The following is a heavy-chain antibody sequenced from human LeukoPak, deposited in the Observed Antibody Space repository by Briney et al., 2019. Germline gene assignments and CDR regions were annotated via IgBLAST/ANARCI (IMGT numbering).Heavy chain of an antibody. V-gene: IGHV1-18*01. CDR2: TNTNTGDT. D-gene: IGHD3-10*01. Sequence: ASVKVSCEASGYTFTNYGITWVRQAPGQGPEWMGWTNTNTGDTKYAQKFQGRVTMTTDTSTSTAYMELRSLRSDDTAVYYCATTSARLSYYYGLSSPLLNYWGQGTLVTVSS. J-gene: IGHJ4*02. CDR3: ATTSARLSYYYGLSSPLLNY. CDR1: GYTFTNYG.